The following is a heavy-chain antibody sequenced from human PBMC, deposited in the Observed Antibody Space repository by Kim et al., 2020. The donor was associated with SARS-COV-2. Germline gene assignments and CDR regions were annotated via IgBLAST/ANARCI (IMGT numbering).Heavy chain of an antibody. J-gene: IGHJ3*02. V-gene: IGHV4-34*01. D-gene: IGHD2-21*02. CDR1: GGSFSGYY. CDR3: ARLGYSGYGGSGIAYCGGDCSKPRAFDI. CDR2: INHSGST. Sequence: SETLSLTCAVYGGSFSGYYWSWIRQPPGKGLEWIGEINHSGSTNYNPSLKSRVTISVDTSKNQFSLKLSSVTAADTAVYYCARLGYSGYGGSGIAYCGGDCSKPRAFDIWGQGTMVTVSS.